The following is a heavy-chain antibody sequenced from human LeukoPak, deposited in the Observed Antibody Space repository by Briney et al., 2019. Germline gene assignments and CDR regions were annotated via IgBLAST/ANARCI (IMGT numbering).Heavy chain of an antibody. CDR3: AKDRRIAVAGTRPDAFDI. J-gene: IGHJ3*02. CDR1: GFTFSNYA. CDR2: ISSNGGST. V-gene: IGHV3-64*01. Sequence: GGSLRLSCAASGFTFSNYAMHWVRQAPGKGLEYVSAISSNGGSTYYANSVKGRFTISRDNSKNTLYLQMNSLRAEDTAVYYCAKDRRIAVAGTRPDAFDIWGQGTMVTVSS. D-gene: IGHD6-19*01.